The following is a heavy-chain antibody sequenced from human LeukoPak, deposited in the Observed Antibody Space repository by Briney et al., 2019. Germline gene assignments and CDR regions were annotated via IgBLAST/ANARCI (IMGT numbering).Heavy chain of an antibody. V-gene: IGHV3-30*02. D-gene: IGHD1-26*01. CDR3: AKVNSGSYYGIDY. CDR2: IRYDGSNK. J-gene: IGHJ4*02. CDR1: GFTFSSYS. Sequence: GGSLRLSCAASGFTFSSYSMNWVRQAPGKGLEWVAFIRYDGSNKYYADSVKGRFTISRDNSKNTLYLQMNSLRAEDTAVYYCAKVNSGSYYGIDYWGQGTLVTVSS.